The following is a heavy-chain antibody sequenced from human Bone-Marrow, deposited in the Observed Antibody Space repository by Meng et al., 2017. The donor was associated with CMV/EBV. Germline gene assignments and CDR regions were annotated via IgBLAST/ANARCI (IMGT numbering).Heavy chain of an antibody. V-gene: IGHV3-9*01. D-gene: IGHD3-3*01. Sequence: GGSLRLSCAASGFTFSSYAMHWVRQAPGKGLEWVSGISWNSGSIGYADSVKGRFTISRDNAKNSLYLQMNSLRAEDTALYYCATLPGYDFWSGYTPPHAFDIWGQGTMVTVSS. CDR1: GFTFSSYA. CDR2: ISWNSGSI. CDR3: ATLPGYDFWSGYTPPHAFDI. J-gene: IGHJ3*02.